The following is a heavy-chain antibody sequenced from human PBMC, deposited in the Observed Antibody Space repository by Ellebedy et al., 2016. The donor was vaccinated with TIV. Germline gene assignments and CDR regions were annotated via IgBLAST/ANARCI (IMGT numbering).Heavy chain of an antibody. CDR3: ARGQLSGGGFNY. V-gene: IGHV3-53*01. CDR2: FCYDGTT. Sequence: GGSLRLSXAASGFSVSSNYMNWVRQAPGKGLEWVSVFCYDGTTYYADSVKGRFTVSRDDSRNTLHLQMSSLRAEDAAMYYCARGQLSGGGFNYWGQGTLVTVSS. D-gene: IGHD2/OR15-2a*01. CDR1: GFSVSSNY. J-gene: IGHJ4*02.